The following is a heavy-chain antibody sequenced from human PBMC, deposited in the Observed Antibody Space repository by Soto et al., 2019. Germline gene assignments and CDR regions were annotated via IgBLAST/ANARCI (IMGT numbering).Heavy chain of an antibody. Sequence: QLQLQESGPGLVKPSETLSLTCTVSGGSISNSDYFWAWIRQPPGKGLECIGNIYYSGNTYYNPPLKHRLTLSVDTSRNQFSLKLTSVTASDTAVYYCARHQNIMVVTAARGFDVWGQGTMVTVSS. CDR2: IYYSGNT. CDR1: GGSISNSDYF. CDR3: ARHQNIMVVTAARGFDV. D-gene: IGHD2-21*02. V-gene: IGHV4-39*01. J-gene: IGHJ3*01.